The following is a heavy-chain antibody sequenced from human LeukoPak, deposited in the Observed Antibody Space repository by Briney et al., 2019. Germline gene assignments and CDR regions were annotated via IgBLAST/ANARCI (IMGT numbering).Heavy chain of an antibody. D-gene: IGHD6-13*01. CDR2: IYYSGST. CDR3: ARDRSSWSASYWFDP. CDR1: GGSISSYY. V-gene: IGHV4-59*01. J-gene: IGHJ5*02. Sequence: SETLSLTCTVSGGSISSYYWSWIRQPPGKGLEWIGYIYYSGSTNYNPSLESRVTISVDTSKNQFSLKLSSVTAADTAVYYCARDRSSWSASYWFDPWGQGTLVTVSS.